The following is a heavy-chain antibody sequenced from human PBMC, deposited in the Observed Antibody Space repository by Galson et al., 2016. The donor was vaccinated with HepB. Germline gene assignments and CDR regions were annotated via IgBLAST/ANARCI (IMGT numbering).Heavy chain of an antibody. CDR3: GKDWGSLWESSGKGMDV. J-gene: IGHJ6*02. V-gene: IGHV3-43*01. CDR2: ISWDGRSP. D-gene: IGHD3-10*01. Sequence: SLRLSCAASGFTFDDYTMYWVRQAPGKGLEWVALISWDGRSPDYADSVRGRFTISRDNRQNNLYLQMNSLTTEDTALYYCGKDWGSLWESSGKGMDVWGQGTTVIVSS. CDR1: GFTFDDYT.